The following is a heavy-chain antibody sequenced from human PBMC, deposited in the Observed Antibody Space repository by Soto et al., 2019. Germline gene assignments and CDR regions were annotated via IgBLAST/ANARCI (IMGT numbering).Heavy chain of an antibody. CDR2: IYSDGSTT. Sequence: GSLRLSCAASGFTFSSYWVHWVRQAPGKGLVWVSRIYSDGSTTSYADSVRGRFTISRDNAKNTLYLQMNSLGAEDTAVYYCARGYSGSYSGFDYWGQGTLVTVSS. CDR1: GFTFSSYW. J-gene: IGHJ4*02. CDR3: ARGYSGSYSGFDY. V-gene: IGHV3-74*01. D-gene: IGHD1-26*01.